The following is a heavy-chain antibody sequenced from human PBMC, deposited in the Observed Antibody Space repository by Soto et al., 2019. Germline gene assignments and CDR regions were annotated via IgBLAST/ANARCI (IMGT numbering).Heavy chain of an antibody. CDR3: ATSNWFDP. J-gene: IGHJ5*02. V-gene: IGHV4-34*01. CDR2: INHSGST. Sequence: SETLSLTCAVYGGSFSGYYWSWIRQPPGKGLEWIGEINHSGSTNYNPSLKSRVTISVDTSKNQFSLKLTSVTAADTAVYYCATSNWFDPWGQGTLVTVSS. CDR1: GGSFSGYY.